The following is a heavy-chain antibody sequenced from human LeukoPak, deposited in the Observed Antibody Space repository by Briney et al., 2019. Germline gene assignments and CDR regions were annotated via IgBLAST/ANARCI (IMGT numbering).Heavy chain of an antibody. CDR2: ISYDGSDK. CDR3: ANRGIAAAGTEFDY. CDR1: GFTFSSYA. J-gene: IGHJ4*02. D-gene: IGHD6-13*01. V-gene: IGHV3-30*04. Sequence: GRSLRLSCAASGFTFSSYAMHWVRQAPGKGLEWVAVISYDGSDKYYADSVKGRFTISRDNSKNTLYLQMNSLRAEDTAVYYCANRGIAAAGTEFDYWGQGTLVTVSS.